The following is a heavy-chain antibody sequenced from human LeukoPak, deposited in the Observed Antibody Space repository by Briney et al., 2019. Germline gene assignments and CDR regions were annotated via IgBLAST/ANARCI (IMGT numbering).Heavy chain of an antibody. V-gene: IGHV3-30*02. Sequence: GGSLRLSCAASGFTFSSYGMHWVRQAPGKGLEWVAFIRYDGSNKYYADSVKGRFTISRDNSKNTLYLQMSSLRAEDTAVYYCAKEGYSSGWFTDYWGQGTLVTVSS. CDR2: IRYDGSNK. CDR1: GFTFSSYG. D-gene: IGHD6-19*01. CDR3: AKEGYSSGWFTDY. J-gene: IGHJ4*02.